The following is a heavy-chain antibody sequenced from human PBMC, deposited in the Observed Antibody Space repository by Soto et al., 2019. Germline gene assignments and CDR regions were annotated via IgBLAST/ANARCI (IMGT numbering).Heavy chain of an antibody. CDR2: ISTGSSYK. D-gene: IGHD2-15*01. V-gene: IGHV3-21*06. J-gene: IGHJ4*02. Sequence: VGSLRLSCAASGFTFSTYSMNWVRQAPGMGLEWVSSISTGSSYKYYADSLKGRFTVSRENANSSVSLQMDSLRVGDTAVYFCVRGQEVGAHFFDSWGQGTPVTVSS. CDR1: GFTFSTYS. CDR3: VRGQEVGAHFFDS.